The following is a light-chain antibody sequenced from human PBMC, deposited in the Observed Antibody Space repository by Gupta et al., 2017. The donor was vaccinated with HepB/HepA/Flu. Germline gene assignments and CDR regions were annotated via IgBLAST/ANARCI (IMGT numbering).Light chain of an antibody. CDR3: SSYTGTRTLI. V-gene: IGLV2-14*03. CDR1: DNDVGSYKF. Sequence: QSALTQPASVSGSPGQSITISCRGTDNDVGSYKFVSWYQQHSGKAPRLIMYDVSKRPSGVSSRFSGSKSVNTASLTISGLQPDDEADYYCSSYTGTRTLIFGGGTRVTVV. CDR2: DVS. J-gene: IGLJ2*01.